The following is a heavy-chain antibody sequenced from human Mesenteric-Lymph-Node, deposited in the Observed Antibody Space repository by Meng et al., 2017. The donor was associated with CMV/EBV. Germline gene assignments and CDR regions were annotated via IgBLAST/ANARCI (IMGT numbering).Heavy chain of an antibody. CDR1: GFTFSSYG. Sequence: GGSLRLSCAASGFTFSSYGMHWVRQAPGKGLEWVAFIRYDGSNKYYADSVKGRFTISRDNSKNTLYLQMNSLRAEDTAVYYCAKAGRYSSSWTTFDYWGQGTLVTVSS. CDR2: IRYDGSNK. V-gene: IGHV3-30*02. CDR3: AKAGRYSSSWTTFDY. J-gene: IGHJ4*02. D-gene: IGHD6-13*01.